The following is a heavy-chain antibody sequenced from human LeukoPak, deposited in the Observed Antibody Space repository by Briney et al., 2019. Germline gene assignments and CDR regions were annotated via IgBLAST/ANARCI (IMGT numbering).Heavy chain of an antibody. Sequence: ASVKVSCKASGYTFTSYYMHWVRQAPGQGPEWMGIINPRGGSTSYAQKFQGRVTMTRDMSTSTVYMELSSLRFEDTAVYYCARDRAYYYDTSDTDYWGQGTLVTVSS. CDR2: INPRGGST. CDR1: GYTFTSYY. J-gene: IGHJ4*02. D-gene: IGHD3-22*01. V-gene: IGHV1-46*01. CDR3: ARDRAYYYDTSDTDY.